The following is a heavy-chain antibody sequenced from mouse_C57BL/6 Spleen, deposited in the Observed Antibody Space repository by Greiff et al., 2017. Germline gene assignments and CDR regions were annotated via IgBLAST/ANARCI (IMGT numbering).Heavy chain of an antibody. CDR1: GYTFTSYW. D-gene: IGHD2-4*01. J-gene: IGHJ4*01. CDR2: IYPGSGST. Sequence: VQLQQPGAELVKPGASVKMSCKASGYTFTSYWITWVKQRPGQSLEWIGDIYPGSGSTNYNEKFKSKATLTVDTSSSTAYMQLSSLTSEDSAVYYCARAGDYEDYYAMDYWGQGTSVTVSS. CDR3: ARAGDYEDYYAMDY. V-gene: IGHV1-55*01.